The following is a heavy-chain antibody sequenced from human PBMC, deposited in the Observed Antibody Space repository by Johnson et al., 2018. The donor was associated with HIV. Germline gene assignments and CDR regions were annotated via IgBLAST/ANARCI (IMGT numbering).Heavy chain of an antibody. J-gene: IGHJ3*02. CDR3: ASEAGPDIVGAADDAFDI. D-gene: IGHD1-26*01. V-gene: IGHV3-66*01. CDR2: IYSGGST. Sequence: MLLVESGGGLVQPGGSLRVSCAASGFTVSSNYMSWVRQAPGKGLEWVSVIYSGGSTYYADSVKGRYTISRYNSKNTLYLQMNSLRADDTAVYYCASEAGPDIVGAADDAFDIWGQGTMVTVSS. CDR1: GFTVSSNY.